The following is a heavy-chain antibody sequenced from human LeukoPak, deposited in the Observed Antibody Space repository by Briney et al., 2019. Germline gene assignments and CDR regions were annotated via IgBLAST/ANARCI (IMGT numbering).Heavy chain of an antibody. V-gene: IGHV3-9*01. CDR3: AKGAGYYYDSSGYYDPYYFDY. Sequence: GGSLRPSCAASGFTFDDYAMHWVRQAPGKGLEWVSGISWNSGSIGYADSVKGRFTISRDNAKNSLYLQMNSLRAEDTALYYCAKGAGYYYDSSGYYDPYYFDYWGQGTLVTVSS. CDR1: GFTFDDYA. J-gene: IGHJ4*02. CDR2: ISWNSGSI. D-gene: IGHD3-22*01.